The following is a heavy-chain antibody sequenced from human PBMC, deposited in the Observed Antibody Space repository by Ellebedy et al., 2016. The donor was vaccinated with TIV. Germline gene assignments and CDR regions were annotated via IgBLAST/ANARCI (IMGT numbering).Heavy chain of an antibody. Sequence: SETLSLTXAVYGGSFSTYWWSWIRQPPGKGLEWIGEITPYGGTNYSPSLRSRVTILGDRSNNQFSLKLSSVTAADTAVYYCAGHPVDFDFWGQGTLVTVSS. V-gene: IGHV4-34*01. CDR3: AGHPVDFDF. J-gene: IGHJ4*02. CDR1: GGSFSTYW. CDR2: ITPYGGT.